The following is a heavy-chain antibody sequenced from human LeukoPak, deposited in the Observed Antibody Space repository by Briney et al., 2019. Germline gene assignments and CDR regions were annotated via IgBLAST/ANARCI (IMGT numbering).Heavy chain of an antibody. CDR1: GGTFSSYA. Sequence: EASVKVSCKASGGTFSSYAISWVRQAPGQGLEWMGWISAYNGNTNYAQKLQGRATMTTDTSTSTAYMELRSLRSDDTAVYYCARFGSRSWSVFDYWGQGTLVTVSS. V-gene: IGHV1-18*01. CDR2: ISAYNGNT. D-gene: IGHD6-13*01. CDR3: ARFGSRSWSVFDY. J-gene: IGHJ4*02.